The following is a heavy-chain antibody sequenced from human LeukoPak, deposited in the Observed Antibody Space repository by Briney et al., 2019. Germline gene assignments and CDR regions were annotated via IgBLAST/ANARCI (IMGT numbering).Heavy chain of an antibody. Sequence: SETLSLTCAVYGGSFSGYYWSWIRQHPGKGLEWIGYIYYSGSTYYNPSLKSRVTISVDTSKNQFSLKLSSVTAADTAVYYCARVDGTTVTPSFDYWGQGTLVTVSS. CDR2: IYYSGST. D-gene: IGHD4-17*01. CDR1: GGSFSGYY. J-gene: IGHJ4*02. CDR3: ARVDGTTVTPSFDY. V-gene: IGHV4-31*11.